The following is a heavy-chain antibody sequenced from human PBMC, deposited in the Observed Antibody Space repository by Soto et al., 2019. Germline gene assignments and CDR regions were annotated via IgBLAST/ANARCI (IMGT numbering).Heavy chain of an antibody. V-gene: IGHV3-23*01. J-gene: IGHJ4*02. D-gene: IGHD3-3*02. CDR1: GFTFSSYA. CDR2: ISGSGGST. Sequence: GGSLRLSCAASGFTFSSYAMSWVRQAPGKGLEWVSAISGSGGSTYYADSVKGRFTISRDNSKNTLYLQMNSLRAEDTAVYYCAKDILDFPRNGGFDYWGQGTLVTVSS. CDR3: AKDILDFPRNGGFDY.